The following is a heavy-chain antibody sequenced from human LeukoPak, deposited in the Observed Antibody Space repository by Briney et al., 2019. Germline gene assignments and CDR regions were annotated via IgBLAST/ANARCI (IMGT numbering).Heavy chain of an antibody. D-gene: IGHD3-10*01. CDR2: INPNSGGT. CDR1: GYTFTGYY. CDR3: ARDWKVRNYGSGSYSFFDY. Sequence: GASVKVSCKASGYTFTGYYMHWVRQAPGQGLEWMGWINPNSGGTNYAQKFQGRVTMTRDTSISTAYMELSRLRSDDTAVYYCARDWKVRNYGSGSYSFFDYWGQGTLVTVSS. V-gene: IGHV1-2*02. J-gene: IGHJ4*02.